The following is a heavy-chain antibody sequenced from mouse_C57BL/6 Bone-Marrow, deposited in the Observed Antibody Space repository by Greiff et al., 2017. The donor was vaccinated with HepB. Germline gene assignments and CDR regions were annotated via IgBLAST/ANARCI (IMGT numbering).Heavy chain of an antibody. D-gene: IGHD2-5*01. CDR2: INPGSGGT. J-gene: IGHJ4*01. CDR3: ARSNYDDAMDY. CDR1: GYAFTNYL. V-gene: IGHV1-54*01. Sequence: QVQLQQSGAELVRPGTSVKVSCKASGYAFTNYLIEWVKQRPGQGLEWIGVINPGSGGTNYNEKFKGKATLTADKSSSTAYMQLSSLTSEDSAVYFCARSNYDDAMDYWGQGTSVTVSS.